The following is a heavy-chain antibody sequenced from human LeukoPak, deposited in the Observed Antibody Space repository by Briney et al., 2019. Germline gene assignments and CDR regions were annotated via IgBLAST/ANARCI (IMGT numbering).Heavy chain of an antibody. CDR2: ITPMFGST. CDR3: ARDDPDVVVIPGAADV. V-gene: IGHV1-69*13. D-gene: IGHD2-21*01. J-gene: IGHJ3*01. CDR1: GGTFSSYA. Sequence: ASVKVSCKASGGTFSSYAISWVRQAPGQRPEWMGGITPMFGSTYFTQKFQGRVTFTADDSTTTAYMELSSLKFEDTAVYYCARDDPDVVVIPGAADVWGQGTLVTVSS.